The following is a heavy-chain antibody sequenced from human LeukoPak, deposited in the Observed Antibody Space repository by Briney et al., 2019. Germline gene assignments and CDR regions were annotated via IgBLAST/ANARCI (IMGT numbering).Heavy chain of an antibody. Sequence: VASVKVSCKASGYTFTGYYMHWVRQAPGQGLEWMGWINPNSGGTNYAQKFQGRVTMTRDTSISTAYVELSRLRSDDTAVYYCARDISRAAAGGPTDYWGQGTLVTVSS. CDR2: INPNSGGT. CDR1: GYTFTGYY. D-gene: IGHD6-13*01. CDR3: ARDISRAAAGGPTDY. J-gene: IGHJ4*02. V-gene: IGHV1-2*02.